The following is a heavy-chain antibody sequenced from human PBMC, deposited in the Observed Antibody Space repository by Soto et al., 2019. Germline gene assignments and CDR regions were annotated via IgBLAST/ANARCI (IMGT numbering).Heavy chain of an antibody. CDR3: ASYSGYDSSNWFDP. J-gene: IGHJ5*02. CDR2: ISSSSRYI. V-gene: IGHV3-21*01. D-gene: IGHD5-12*01. CDR1: GFTFSSYS. Sequence: EVQLVESGGGLVKPGGSLRLSCAASGFTFSSYSMNWVRQAPGKGLEWVSSISSSSRYIYYADSVKGRFTISRDNAKNSLYLQKNSLRAEDTAVYYCASYSGYDSSNWFDPWGQGTLVTVSS.